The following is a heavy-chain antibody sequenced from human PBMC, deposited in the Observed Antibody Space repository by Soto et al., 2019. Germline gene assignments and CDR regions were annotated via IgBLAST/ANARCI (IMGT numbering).Heavy chain of an antibody. V-gene: IGHV3-11*05. CDR1: GFTFSHYY. CDR2: ISSSSSYT. D-gene: IGHD4-17*01. Sequence: GGSLRLSCAASGFTFSHYYMSWVRQAPGKGLEWVSYISSSSSYTNYADSEKGRFTISRDNAKNSLYLQMNSLRAEDTAVYYCARENPSYGDYGIYYYYYGMDVWGQGTTVTVSS. J-gene: IGHJ6*02. CDR3: ARENPSYGDYGIYYYYYGMDV.